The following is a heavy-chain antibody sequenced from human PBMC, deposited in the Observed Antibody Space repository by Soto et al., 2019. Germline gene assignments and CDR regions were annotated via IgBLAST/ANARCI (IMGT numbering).Heavy chain of an antibody. Sequence: ASVKVSCKASGGTFSSYAISWVRRAPGQGLEWMGGIIPIFGTAYYAQKFQGRVTITADESTSTAYMELSSLRSEDTAVYYCAGVAATVIYYYYGMDVWGQGTTVTVSS. CDR2: IIPIFGTA. D-gene: IGHD2-15*01. CDR1: GGTFSSYA. J-gene: IGHJ6*02. CDR3: AGVAATVIYYYYGMDV. V-gene: IGHV1-69*13.